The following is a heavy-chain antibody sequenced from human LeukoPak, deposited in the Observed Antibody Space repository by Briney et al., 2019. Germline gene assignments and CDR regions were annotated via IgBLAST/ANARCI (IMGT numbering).Heavy chain of an antibody. D-gene: IGHD1-26*01. CDR3: ARDRSGSYYVTFDI. V-gene: IGHV3-11*04. CDR2: ISNSGSIK. J-gene: IGHJ3*02. Sequence: GGSLRLSCAASGLIFSDYYMSWIRQAPGKGLEWVSYISNSGSIKSYADSVKGRFTISRDNAKNSLYLQMNSLRAEDTAVYYCARDRSGSYYVTFDIWGQGTMVTVSS. CDR1: GLIFSDYY.